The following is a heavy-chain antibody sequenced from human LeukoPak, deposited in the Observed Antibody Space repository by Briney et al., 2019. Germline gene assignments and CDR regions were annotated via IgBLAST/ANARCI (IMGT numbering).Heavy chain of an antibody. CDR2: ISSSSSYI. Sequence: GGSLRLSCAASGFTFSSYSMNWVRQAPGKGLEWVSSISSSSSYIYYADSVKGRFTISRDNAKNSLYLQMNSLRAEDTAVYYCAREYDSSGYHFDYWGQGTLVTVSS. D-gene: IGHD3-22*01. CDR1: GFTFSSYS. V-gene: IGHV3-21*01. CDR3: AREYDSSGYHFDY. J-gene: IGHJ4*02.